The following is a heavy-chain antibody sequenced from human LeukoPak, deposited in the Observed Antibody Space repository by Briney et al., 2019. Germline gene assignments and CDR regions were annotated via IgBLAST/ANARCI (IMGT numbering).Heavy chain of an antibody. CDR1: GGSISGFY. D-gene: IGHD1-26*01. CDR2: IYYGGTP. V-gene: IGHV4-59*01. Sequence: SETLSLTCTVSGGSISGFYWTWLRQPPGEGLEWIGDIYYGGTPNYNPSLTSRVTISVDTSKTQFSLNLTNVTAADMAVYYCARGVYSGTYHSYYGLDVWGQGTTVTVSS. CDR3: ARGVYSGTYHSYYGLDV. J-gene: IGHJ6*02.